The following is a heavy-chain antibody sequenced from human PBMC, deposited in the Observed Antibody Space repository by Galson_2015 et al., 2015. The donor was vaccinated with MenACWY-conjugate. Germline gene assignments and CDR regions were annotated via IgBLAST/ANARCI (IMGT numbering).Heavy chain of an antibody. V-gene: IGHV3-30*18. CDR2: ISYDGSNK. Sequence: SLRLSCAASGFTFSSYGMHWVRQAPGKGLEWVAVISYDGSNKYYADSVKGRFTISRDNSKNTLYLQMNSLRAEDTAVYYCAKGGLWYSSGWYSNSYYYGMDGWGQGTTVTVSS. D-gene: IGHD6-19*01. CDR3: AKGGLWYSSGWYSNSYYYGMDG. CDR1: GFTFSSYG. J-gene: IGHJ6*02.